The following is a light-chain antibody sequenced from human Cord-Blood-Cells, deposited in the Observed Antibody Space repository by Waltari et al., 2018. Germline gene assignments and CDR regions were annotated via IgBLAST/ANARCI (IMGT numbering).Light chain of an antibody. J-gene: IGKJ2*01. CDR3: QQCYSTPRT. CDR2: AAS. V-gene: IGKV1-39*01. Sequence: DIQMIQSPSSLSASVGARVAITSRACQSSRSYLNWYQQKPGKAPKLLIYAASSLQSGVPSRFSGSGSGTDFTLTISSLQPEDFATYYCQQCYSTPRTFGQGTKLEIK. CDR1: QSSRSY.